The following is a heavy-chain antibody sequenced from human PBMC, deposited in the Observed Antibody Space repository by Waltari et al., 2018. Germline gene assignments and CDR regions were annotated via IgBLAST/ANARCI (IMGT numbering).Heavy chain of an antibody. Sequence: QVPLQESGPRVVKPSETLSLTCDVSGGPISDDYAWTWIRKAPGKGLEWIGIVYGRIGSTYYNPSLKSRVDISTDTSKSQFSLSLFSTTAADTAVYFCARGRYEDDYGHYYTGVRYNRVDVWGPGVQVIVSS. D-gene: IGHD4-17*01. V-gene: IGHV4-38-2*01. J-gene: IGHJ5*02. CDR1: GGPISDDYA. CDR3: ARGRYEDDYGHYYTGVRYNRVDV. CDR2: VYGRIGST.